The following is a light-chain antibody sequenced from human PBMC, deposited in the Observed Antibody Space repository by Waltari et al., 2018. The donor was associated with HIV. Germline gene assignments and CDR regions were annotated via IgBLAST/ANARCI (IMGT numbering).Light chain of an antibody. Sequence: QSALTQPASVSGSPGQSITISCTGNSSALGSHNLVSWYQQHPGKAPYLILYEGTKRPSGISNRFSGSKSGNTASLTISGLQADDEADYFCWSYAGSTPYVLLGGGTKLTVL. CDR2: EGT. J-gene: IGLJ2*01. CDR3: WSYAGSTPYVL. CDR1: SSALGSHNL. V-gene: IGLV2-23*01.